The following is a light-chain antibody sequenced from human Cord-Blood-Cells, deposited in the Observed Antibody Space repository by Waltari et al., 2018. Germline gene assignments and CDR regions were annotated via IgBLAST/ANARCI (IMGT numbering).Light chain of an antibody. CDR3: QQRSNWPPWT. V-gene: IGKV3-11*01. CDR1: QSVSSY. Sequence: EIVLTQSPATLSLSPGERPTLSCRACQSVSSYLAWYQQKPGQAPRLLIYDASNRATGIPARFSGSGSGTDFTLTISSLEPEDFAVYYCQQRSNWPPWTFGQGTKVEIK. CDR2: DAS. J-gene: IGKJ1*01.